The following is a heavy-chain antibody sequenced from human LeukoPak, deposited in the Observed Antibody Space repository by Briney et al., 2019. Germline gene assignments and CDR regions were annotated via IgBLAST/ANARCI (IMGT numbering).Heavy chain of an antibody. D-gene: IGHD4-17*01. CDR3: ATENGNVTMVTNFAY. Sequence: ASVKVSCKASGGTFISSPITWVRQAPGQGLEWMGRITPMLAIANYAPKFQGRVTITADKSTTTAYMELNSLRSEDTAVYYCATENGNVTMVTNFAYWGQGTLVTVSS. V-gene: IGHV1-69*04. CDR2: ITPMLAIA. CDR1: GGTFISSP. J-gene: IGHJ4*02.